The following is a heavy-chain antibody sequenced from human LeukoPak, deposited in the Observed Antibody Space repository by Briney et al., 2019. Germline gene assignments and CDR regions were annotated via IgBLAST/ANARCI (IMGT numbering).Heavy chain of an antibody. Sequence: SETLSLTCTVSGGSISNYYWSWIRQPPGRGLEWIGYIYYSGSTNYNPSLKSRVTISVDTSKNQFSLKLRSVTAADTAVYYCARGNYEYVWGGIDYWGQGTLVTVSS. CDR3: ARGNYEYVWGGIDY. D-gene: IGHD3-16*01. V-gene: IGHV4-59*08. CDR1: GGSISNYY. J-gene: IGHJ4*02. CDR2: IYYSGST.